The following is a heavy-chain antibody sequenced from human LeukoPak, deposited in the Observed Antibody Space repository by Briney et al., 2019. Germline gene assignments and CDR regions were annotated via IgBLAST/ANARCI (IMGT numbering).Heavy chain of an antibody. CDR2: IYPGDSDT. J-gene: IGHJ4*02. V-gene: IGHV5-51*01. CDR1: GYSLTTYW. D-gene: IGHD3-22*01. Sequence: GESLKIPCKCSGYSLTTYWIGWVRQMPGKGLEWRGNIYPGDSDTRYSPSFQGQVTISADKSISTAYLQWSSLKASDTAMYYCARHRYDSSGDIIDYWGQGTLVTVSS. CDR3: ARHRYDSSGDIIDY.